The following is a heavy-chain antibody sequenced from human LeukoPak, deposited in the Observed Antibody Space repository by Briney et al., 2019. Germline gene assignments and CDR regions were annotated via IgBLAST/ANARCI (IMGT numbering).Heavy chain of an antibody. V-gene: IGHV3-21*01. CDR3: ARHVVAVGFDY. Sequence: GGSLRLSCAASGFTFSSYSMNWVRQAPGKGLEWVSSITSSSRYIYYADSVKGRFTISRDNAKNSLYLQMNSLRAEDTAVYYCARHVVAVGFDYWGQGTLVTVSS. J-gene: IGHJ4*02. CDR1: GFTFSSYS. CDR2: ITSSSRYI. D-gene: IGHD1-26*01.